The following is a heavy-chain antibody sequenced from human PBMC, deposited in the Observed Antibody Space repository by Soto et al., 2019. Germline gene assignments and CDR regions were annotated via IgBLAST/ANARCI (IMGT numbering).Heavy chain of an antibody. J-gene: IGHJ4*02. D-gene: IGHD6-13*01. V-gene: IGHV3-23*01. CDR1: GFTFSNYA. CDR3: AKEQGSSWYEIDY. CDR2: ISGSGGST. Sequence: EVQLLESGGGLVQPGGSLRLSCAASGFTFSNYAVTWVRQAPGKGLEWVSTISGSGGSTYYADSVKGRFTISRDNSKNTLYPQMNSLRAEDTAVYYCAKEQGSSWYEIDYWGQGTLVTVSS.